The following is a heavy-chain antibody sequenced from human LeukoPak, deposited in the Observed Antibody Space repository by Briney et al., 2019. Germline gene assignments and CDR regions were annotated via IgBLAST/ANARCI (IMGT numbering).Heavy chain of an antibody. CDR1: GFTFSSYA. D-gene: IGHD2-15*01. V-gene: IGHV3-23*01. J-gene: IGHJ4*02. Sequence: GGSLRLSCSASGFTFSSYAMSWVRQAPGKGLEWVSAISGSGGSTYHADSVKGRFTISRDNSKNTLYLQMNSLRAEDTAVYYCAKDCSGGSCYFLDYWGQGTLVTVSS. CDR2: ISGSGGST. CDR3: AKDCSGGSCYFLDY.